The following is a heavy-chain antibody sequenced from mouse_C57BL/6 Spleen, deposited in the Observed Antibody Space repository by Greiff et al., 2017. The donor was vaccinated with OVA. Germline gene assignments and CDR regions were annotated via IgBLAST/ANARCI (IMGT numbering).Heavy chain of an antibody. CDR1: GYTFTSYT. J-gene: IGHJ2*01. CDR2: INPSSGYT. V-gene: IGHV1-4*01. Sequence: VQLQQSGAELARPGASVKMSCKASGYTFTSYTMHWVKQRPGQGLEWIGYINPSSGYTKYNQKFKDKATLTADKSSSTAYMQLSSLTSEDSAVYYCARFSVPADYFDYWGQGTTLTVSS. CDR3: ARFSVPADYFDY.